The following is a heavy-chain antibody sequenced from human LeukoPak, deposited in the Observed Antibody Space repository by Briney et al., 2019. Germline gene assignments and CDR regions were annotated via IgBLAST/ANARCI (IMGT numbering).Heavy chain of an antibody. D-gene: IGHD2-21*01. CDR3: ARAYYRGWFDP. J-gene: IGHJ5*02. V-gene: IGHV4-34*01. Sequence: SETLSLTCAVYGGSFSGYYWSWIRQPPGKGLEWIGEINHSGSTNYNPSLKSRVTISVDTSKNQFSLKLSSVTAADTAVYYCARAYYRGWFDPWGQGTLVTVSS. CDR1: GGSFSGYY. CDR2: INHSGST.